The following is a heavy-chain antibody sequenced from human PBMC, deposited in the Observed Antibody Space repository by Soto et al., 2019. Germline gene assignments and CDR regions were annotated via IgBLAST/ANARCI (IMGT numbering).Heavy chain of an antibody. Sequence: QVQLQESGPGLVKPSETLSLTCTVSGGSISSYYWSWVRQPPGKGLEWIGYIYYSGSTNYNPSLKSRVTISVDTSKNQFSLNLSSVTAADTAVYYCARDGYYYDSSGYQRVYYFDYWGQGTLVTVSS. V-gene: IGHV4-59*01. CDR3: ARDGYYYDSSGYQRVYYFDY. CDR2: IYYSGST. D-gene: IGHD3-22*01. J-gene: IGHJ4*02. CDR1: GGSISSYY.